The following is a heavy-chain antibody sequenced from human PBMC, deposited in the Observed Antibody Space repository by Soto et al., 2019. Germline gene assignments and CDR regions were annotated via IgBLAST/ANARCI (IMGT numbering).Heavy chain of an antibody. D-gene: IGHD6-13*01. J-gene: IGHJ6*02. Sequence: QVQLVESGGGVVQPGASLRVSCAASGFAFNSYAMHWVRQAPGTGLEWMGVISNDGSNVYYADFVKGRFTISRDRSKNTLFLQGDRLRGDDTGTYYCAKAILAATIGPYAMDVWGQGTTVTVSS. CDR3: AKAILAATIGPYAMDV. V-gene: IGHV3-30*18. CDR1: GFAFNSYA. CDR2: ISNDGSNV.